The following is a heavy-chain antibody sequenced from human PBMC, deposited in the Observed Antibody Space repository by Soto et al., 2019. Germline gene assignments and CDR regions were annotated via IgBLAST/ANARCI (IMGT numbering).Heavy chain of an antibody. Sequence: GGSLRLSCAASGFTFSSYWMHWVRQAPGKGLVWVSRINSDGSSTSYADSVKGRFTISRDNAKNTLYLQMNSLRAEDTAVYYCARVYDFWSGSHAFDIWGKGAMVTVSS. CDR1: GFTFSSYW. V-gene: IGHV3-74*01. D-gene: IGHD3-3*01. CDR3: ARVYDFWSGSHAFDI. J-gene: IGHJ3*02. CDR2: INSDGSST.